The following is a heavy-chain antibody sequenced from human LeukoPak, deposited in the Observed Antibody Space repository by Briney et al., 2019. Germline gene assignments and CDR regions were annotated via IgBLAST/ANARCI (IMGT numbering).Heavy chain of an antibody. CDR3: ARIGTTTRGPAGLDV. CDR2: IASGGGANR. Sequence: PGGSLRLSCAASGFTFSSYEMTWVRQAPGKGLEWVSYIASGGGANRFYSESVKGRFTISRDNAKNSLYLHMNSLRAEDTGVYYCARIGTTTRGPAGLDVWGQGTTVTGSS. J-gene: IGHJ6*02. V-gene: IGHV3-48*03. D-gene: IGHD2/OR15-2a*01. CDR1: GFTFSSYE.